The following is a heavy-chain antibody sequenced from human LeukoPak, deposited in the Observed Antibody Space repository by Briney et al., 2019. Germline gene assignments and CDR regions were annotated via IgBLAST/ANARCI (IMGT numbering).Heavy chain of an antibody. CDR1: GFTFSSYA. CDR3: AKAPNYCGSGSYHSYYYYGMDV. Sequence: GGSLRLSCAASGFTFSSYAMSWVRQAPGKGLEWVSAISGSGGSTYYAYSVKGRFTISRDNSKNTLYLQMNSLRAEDTAVYYCAKAPNYCGSGSYHSYYYYGMDVWGKGTTVTVSS. V-gene: IGHV3-23*01. J-gene: IGHJ6*04. D-gene: IGHD3-10*01. CDR2: ISGSGGST.